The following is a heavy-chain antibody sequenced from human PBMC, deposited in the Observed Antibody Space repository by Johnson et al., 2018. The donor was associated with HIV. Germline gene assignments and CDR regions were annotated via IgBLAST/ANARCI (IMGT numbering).Heavy chain of an antibody. V-gene: IGHV3-30*04. CDR3: AREMGWEDAFDI. Sequence: QVQLVESGGGVVQSGRSLRLSCAASGFTFSNYALHWVRQTPGKGLEWVAVISYDGSNRYYADSVKGRFTISRDNAKNSLSLQMTSLRAEDTAVYYCAREMGWEDAFDIWGQGTMVTVAA. D-gene: IGHD6-19*01. CDR1: GFTFSNYA. J-gene: IGHJ3*02. CDR2: ISYDGSNR.